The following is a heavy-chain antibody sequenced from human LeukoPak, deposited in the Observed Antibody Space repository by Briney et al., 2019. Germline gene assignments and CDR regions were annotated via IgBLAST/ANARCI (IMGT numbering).Heavy chain of an antibody. Sequence: ASVKVSCKASGGTFSSYAISWVRQAPGQGLEWMGGIIPIFGTANYAQKFQGRVTITTDESTSTAYMELSSLRSEDTAVYYCARVRWELLLRQYYYMDVWGKGTTVTVSS. J-gene: IGHJ6*03. D-gene: IGHD1-26*01. CDR3: ARVRWELLLRQYYYMDV. CDR1: GGTFSSYA. CDR2: IIPIFGTA. V-gene: IGHV1-69*05.